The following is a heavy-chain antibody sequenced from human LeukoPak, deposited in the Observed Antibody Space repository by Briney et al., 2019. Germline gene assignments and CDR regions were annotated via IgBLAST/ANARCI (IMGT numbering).Heavy chain of an antibody. Sequence: GGSLRLSCAASGFTFSYYWMHWVRQAPGKGLVWVSRINSDGSSASYADSVKGRFTISRDNAKNTLYLQMNSLRAEDTAVYYCAREGGYDHFEYWGQGTLVTVSS. CDR2: INSDGSSA. D-gene: IGHD5-12*01. CDR3: AREGGYDHFEY. CDR1: GFTFSYYW. J-gene: IGHJ4*02. V-gene: IGHV3-74*01.